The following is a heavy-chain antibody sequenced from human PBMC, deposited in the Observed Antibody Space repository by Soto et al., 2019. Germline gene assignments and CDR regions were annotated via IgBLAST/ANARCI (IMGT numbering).Heavy chain of an antibody. CDR3: ARLMGITNIDY. CDR1: GGSISSSSYY. CDR2: IYYSGST. J-gene: IGHJ4*02. V-gene: IGHV4-39*01. Sequence: SETLSLTCTVSGGSISSSSYYWGWIRQPPGKGLEWIGSIYYSGSTYYNPSLKSRVTISVDTSKNQFSLKLSSVTAADTAVYYCARLMGITNIDYWGQGTLVTVSS. D-gene: IGHD2-8*01.